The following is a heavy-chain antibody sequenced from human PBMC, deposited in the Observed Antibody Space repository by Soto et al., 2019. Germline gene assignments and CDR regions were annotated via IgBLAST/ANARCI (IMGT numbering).Heavy chain of an antibody. Sequence: GGSLRLSCAASGFTFSSYAMHWVRQAPGKGLEWVAVISYDGSNKYYADSVKGRFTISRDNSKNTLYLQMNSLRAEDTAVYYCARDRPRTTGTTYYYYGMDVWDQGTTVTVSS. V-gene: IGHV3-30-3*01. CDR1: GFTFSSYA. J-gene: IGHJ6*02. CDR3: ARDRPRTTGTTYYYYGMDV. D-gene: IGHD1-1*01. CDR2: ISYDGSNK.